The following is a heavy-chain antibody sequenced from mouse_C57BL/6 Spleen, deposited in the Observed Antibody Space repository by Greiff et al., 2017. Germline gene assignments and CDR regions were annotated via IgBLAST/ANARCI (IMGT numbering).Heavy chain of an antibody. Sequence: EVKLQESGPELVKPGASVKMSCKASGYTFTDYNMHWVKQSHGKSLEWIGYINPNNGGTSYNQKFKGKATLTVNKSSSTAYMELRSLTSEDSAVYYCARGSYYGNFDYWGQGTTLTVSS. V-gene: IGHV1-22*01. J-gene: IGHJ2*01. CDR3: ARGSYYGNFDY. D-gene: IGHD2-1*01. CDR2: INPNNGGT. CDR1: GYTFTDYN.